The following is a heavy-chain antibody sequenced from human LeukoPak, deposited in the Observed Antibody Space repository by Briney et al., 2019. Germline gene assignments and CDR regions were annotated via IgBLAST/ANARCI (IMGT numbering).Heavy chain of an antibody. V-gene: IGHV3-7*01. Sequence: GGSLRLSCEASGFTFSVYEMNWVRQAPGKGLEWVANIKQDGSEKYYVDSVKGRFTISRDNAKNSLYLQMSSLRAEDTAVYYCARLSKVRGVDYWGQGTLVTVSS. J-gene: IGHJ4*02. CDR1: GFTFSVYE. D-gene: IGHD3-10*01. CDR2: IKQDGSEK. CDR3: ARLSKVRGVDY.